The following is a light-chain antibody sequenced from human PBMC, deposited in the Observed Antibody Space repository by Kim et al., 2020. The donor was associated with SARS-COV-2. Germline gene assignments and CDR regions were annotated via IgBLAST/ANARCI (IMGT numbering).Light chain of an antibody. CDR1: DSNISNNY. J-gene: IGLJ2*01. CDR3: ASWDSNLSALL. V-gene: IGLV1-51*01. Sequence: GQKVTTSGAGGDSNISNNYVSWYQHISGTAPKLLIYENSKRPSAIPDRFSASKSGTSAALDITGLLTEDEADYYWASWDSNLSALLFGGGTKVTVL. CDR2: ENS.